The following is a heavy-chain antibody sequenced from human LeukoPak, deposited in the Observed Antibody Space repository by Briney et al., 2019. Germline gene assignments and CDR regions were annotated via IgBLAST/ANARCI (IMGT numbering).Heavy chain of an antibody. CDR2: IYHSGST. CDR1: GGSISSSNW. V-gene: IGHV4-4*02. CDR3: ASINSSGWYPFDY. Sequence: SETLSLTCAVSGGSISSSNWWSWVRQPPGKGLEWIGEIYHSGSTNYNPSLKSRVTISVDKSKNQFSLKLSSVTAADTAVYYCASINSSGWYPFDYWGQRTLVTVSS. J-gene: IGHJ4*02. D-gene: IGHD6-19*01.